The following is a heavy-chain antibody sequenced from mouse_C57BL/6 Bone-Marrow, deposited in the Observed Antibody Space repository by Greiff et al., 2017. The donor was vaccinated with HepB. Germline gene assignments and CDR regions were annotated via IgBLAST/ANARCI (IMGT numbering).Heavy chain of an antibody. Sequence: QVQLKESGAELAKPGASVKLSCKASGYTFTSYWMHWVKQRPGQGLEWIGYINPSSGYTKYNQKFKDKATLTAYKSSSTAYMQLSSLTYEDSAVYYCATRSYYYGKGDFDYWGQGTTLTVSS. J-gene: IGHJ2*01. CDR2: INPSSGYT. CDR1: GYTFTSYW. V-gene: IGHV1-7*01. D-gene: IGHD1-1*01. CDR3: ATRSYYYGKGDFDY.